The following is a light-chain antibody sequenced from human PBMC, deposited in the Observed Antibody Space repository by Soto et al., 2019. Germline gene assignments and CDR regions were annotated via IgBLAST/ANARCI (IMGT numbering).Light chain of an antibody. CDR3: QQSSSTPQT. V-gene: IGKV1-39*01. CDR2: VAS. Sequence: DIQMTQSASALSASLGDRVTITCRASQSFFNSLAWYQQKPGKAPKLLINVASTLQSGVPSRFSGSGSGTGFTLAISSLQTEDFATYYCQQSSSTPQTFGGGTKVDIK. J-gene: IGKJ4*01. CDR1: QSFFNS.